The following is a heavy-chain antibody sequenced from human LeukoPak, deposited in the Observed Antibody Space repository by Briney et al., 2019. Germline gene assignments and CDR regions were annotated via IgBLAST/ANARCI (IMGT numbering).Heavy chain of an antibody. V-gene: IGHV3-23*01. CDR3: AKDLTTVVTPIFDY. CDR2: ISDSAEST. Sequence: PGGSLRLSCEASGFTFGTYAMSWVRQAPGKGLVWVSTISDSAESTYYADSVKGRFTISRDNSRNTLYLQLNSLRAEDTAIYCCAKDLTTVVTPIFDYWGEGTLVTVSS. J-gene: IGHJ4*02. D-gene: IGHD4-23*01. CDR1: GFTFGTYA.